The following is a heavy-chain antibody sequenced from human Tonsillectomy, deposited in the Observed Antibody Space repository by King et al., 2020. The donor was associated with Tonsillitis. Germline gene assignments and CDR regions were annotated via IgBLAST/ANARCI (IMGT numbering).Heavy chain of an antibody. V-gene: IGHV4-38-2*02. Sequence: VQLQESGPGLVKPSETLSLTCSVSSFSISSGYCWGWVRQPPGKGLEWIGSIYHSGSTYYNPSLKSRVTISVDTSKNQFSLNLSSVTAADTAVYYCANLITFGEDIAAAYYFDYWGQGTLVTVSS. CDR2: IYHSGST. D-gene: IGHD3-16*02. CDR1: SFSISSGYC. J-gene: IGHJ4*02. CDR3: ANLITFGEDIAAAYYFDY.